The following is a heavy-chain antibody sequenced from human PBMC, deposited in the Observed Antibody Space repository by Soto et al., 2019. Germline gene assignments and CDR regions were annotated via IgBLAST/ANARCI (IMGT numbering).Heavy chain of an antibody. Sequence: VKVSCKASGGTFSSYAISWVRQAPGQGLEWMGGIIPIFGTANYAQKFQGRVTITADESTSTAYMELSSLRSEDTAVYYCASYYDSSGYNYYYYGMDVWGQGTTVTVSS. CDR1: GGTFSSYA. J-gene: IGHJ6*02. CDR2: IIPIFGTA. V-gene: IGHV1-69*13. CDR3: ASYYDSSGYNYYYYGMDV. D-gene: IGHD3-22*01.